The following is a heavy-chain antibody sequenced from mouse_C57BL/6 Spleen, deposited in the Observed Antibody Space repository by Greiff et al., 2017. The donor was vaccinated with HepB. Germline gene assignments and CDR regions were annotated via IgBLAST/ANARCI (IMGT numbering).Heavy chain of an antibody. CDR2: INPNNGGT. V-gene: IGHV1-22*01. CDR1: GYTFTDYN. J-gene: IGHJ2*01. Sequence: EVQLQQSGPELVKPGASVKMSCKASGYTFTDYNMHWVKQSHGKSLEWIGYINPNNGGTSYNQKFKGKATLTVNKSSSTAYMELRSLTSEDSAVYYCARRPHITTVVATDSHYFDYWGQGTTLTVSS. CDR3: ARRPHITTVVATDSHYFDY. D-gene: IGHD1-1*01.